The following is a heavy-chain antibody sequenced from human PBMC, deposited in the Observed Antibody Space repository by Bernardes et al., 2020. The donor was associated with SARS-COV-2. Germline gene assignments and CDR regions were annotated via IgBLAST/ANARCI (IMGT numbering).Heavy chain of an antibody. CDR1: GYTLTELS. CDR2: FDPEDGET. CDR3: ATGPPSGTIAWFDP. Sequence: ASVKVSCKVSGYTLTELSMHWVRQAPGKGLEWMGGFDPEDGETIYAQKFQGRVTMTEDTSTDTAYMELSSLRSEATAVYYCATGPPSGTIAWFDPWGQGTLVAVAS. J-gene: IGHJ5*02. D-gene: IGHD1-7*01. V-gene: IGHV1-24*01.